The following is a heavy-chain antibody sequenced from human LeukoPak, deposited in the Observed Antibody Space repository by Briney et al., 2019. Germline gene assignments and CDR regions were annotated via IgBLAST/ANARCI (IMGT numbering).Heavy chain of an antibody. D-gene: IGHD6-19*01. J-gene: IGHJ4*02. CDR2: IIPIFGTP. V-gene: IGHV1-69*13. Sequence: GASVKVSCKTSGGTFSSYTISWVRQAPGQGLEWMGGIIPIFGTPHYAQKFQDRVTITADASTSTAYMELSSLRSEDTAVYYCARDLLPPGRQWLERYYFDYWGQGTLVTVSS. CDR3: ARDLLPPGRQWLERYYFDY. CDR1: GGTFSSYT.